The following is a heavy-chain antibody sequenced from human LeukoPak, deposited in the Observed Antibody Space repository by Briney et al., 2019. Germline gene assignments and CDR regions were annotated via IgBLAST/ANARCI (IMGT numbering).Heavy chain of an antibody. CDR3: ARLGVATIGGGFDY. CDR1: GFTVSSNY. V-gene: IGHV3-53*01. Sequence: GGSLRLSCAASGFTVSSNYMSWVRQAPGKGLEWVSVIYSGGSTYYADSVKGRFTISRDNSKNTLYLQMNSLRAEDTAVYYCARLGVATIGGGFDYWGQGTLVTVSS. CDR2: IYSGGST. J-gene: IGHJ4*02. D-gene: IGHD5-12*01.